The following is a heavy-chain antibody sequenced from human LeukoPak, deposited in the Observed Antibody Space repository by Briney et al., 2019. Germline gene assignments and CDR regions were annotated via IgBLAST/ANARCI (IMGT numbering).Heavy chain of an antibody. CDR2: VNYSGSA. D-gene: IGHD4-17*01. CDR3: ARGLDNGDPLDY. V-gene: IGHV4-59*01. CDR1: GGSIRSYY. Sequence: SETLSLTCTVSGGSIRSYYWSWIRQPPGKRLEWIGYVNYSGSAKYNPPLKSRVTISVDTSKNQFSLKLNSVTAADTAVYYCARGLDNGDPLDYWGQGTLVTVAS. J-gene: IGHJ4*02.